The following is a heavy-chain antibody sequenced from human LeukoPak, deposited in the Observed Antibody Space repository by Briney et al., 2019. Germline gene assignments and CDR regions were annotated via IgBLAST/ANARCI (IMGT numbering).Heavy chain of an antibody. CDR2: IHSSGRT. J-gene: IGHJ6*02. CDR3: ARDYYGSGSYYDYGMDV. D-gene: IGHD3-10*01. V-gene: IGHV4-39*07. CDR1: GASVGSGDYF. Sequence: ASETLSLTCTVSGASVGSGDYFWGWIRQPPGKELEWIGNIHSSGRTSDNPSLGSRVTISVDTSKKQFSLKLSSVTAADTAVYYCARDYYGSGSYYDYGMDVWGQGTTVTVSS.